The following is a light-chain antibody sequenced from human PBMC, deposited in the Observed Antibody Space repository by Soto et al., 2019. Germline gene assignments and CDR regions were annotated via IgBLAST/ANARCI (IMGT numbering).Light chain of an antibody. Sequence: TQPASVSGSPRQSITMSCTGTSSDVGGYNYVSWYQQHPGKAPKLMIYEVSNRPSGVSNRFSGSKSGNTASLTISGLQAEDEADYYCSSYTSSSTLVFGTGTKVTVL. CDR1: SSDVGGYNY. J-gene: IGLJ1*01. CDR2: EVS. V-gene: IGLV2-14*01. CDR3: SSYTSSSTLV.